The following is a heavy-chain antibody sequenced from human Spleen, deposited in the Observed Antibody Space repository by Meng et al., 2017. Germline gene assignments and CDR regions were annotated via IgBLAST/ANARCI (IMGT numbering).Heavy chain of an antibody. CDR3: AKEKGYFDY. CDR1: GFIFSRYA. Sequence: EVQLLESGGVLVQPGGSLRLTCSASGFIFSRYAMSWVRQAPGKGLDWVSSISSSGGSTYYADSVKGRFTISRDNSKKTLYLQMNRLRVEDTAVYYCAKEKGYFDYWGQGILVTVSS. J-gene: IGHJ4*02. V-gene: IGHV3-23*01. CDR2: ISSSGGST.